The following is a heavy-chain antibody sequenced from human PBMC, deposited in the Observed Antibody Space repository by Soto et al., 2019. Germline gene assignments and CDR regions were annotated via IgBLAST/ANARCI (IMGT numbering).Heavy chain of an antibody. Sequence: RASVKVSCKASGYTFTSYAMHWVRQAPGQRLEWMGWINAGNGNTKYSQKFQGRVTITRDTSASTAYMELSSLRSEDTAVYYCARGGYCSSPSCYEFDYGGQETLVTVSS. CDR1: GYTFTSYA. CDR2: INAGNGNT. J-gene: IGHJ4*02. CDR3: ARGGYCSSPSCYEFDY. D-gene: IGHD2-2*01. V-gene: IGHV1-3*01.